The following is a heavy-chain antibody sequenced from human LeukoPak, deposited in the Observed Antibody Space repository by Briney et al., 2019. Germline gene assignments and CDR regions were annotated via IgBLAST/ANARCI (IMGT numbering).Heavy chain of an antibody. Sequence: SETLSLTCTVSGSSISRYYWSWLRQPPGKGLEWIGYIYHSGSTNYSPSLKSRVTMSLDTSRTQFSLNLSSVTAADTAVYYCARARQYLLDCWGQGTLVTVSS. D-gene: IGHD2/OR15-2a*01. J-gene: IGHJ4*02. V-gene: IGHV4-59*01. CDR2: IYHSGST. CDR1: GSSISRYY. CDR3: ARARQYLLDC.